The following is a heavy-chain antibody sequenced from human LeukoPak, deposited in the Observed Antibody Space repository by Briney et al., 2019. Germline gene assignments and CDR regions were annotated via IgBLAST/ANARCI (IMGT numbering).Heavy chain of an antibody. CDR1: GFTFSSYA. CDR3: AKVSWANYSDY. Sequence: PGGSLRLSCAVSGFTFSSYAMSWVRQAPGKGLEWVSTISGSGDNTYYADSVRGRFTISRDNSKNTLYLQMNSLRAEDTAIYYCAKVSWANYSDYWGQGTLVTVSS. V-gene: IGHV3-23*01. J-gene: IGHJ4*02. CDR2: ISGSGDNT. D-gene: IGHD6-13*01.